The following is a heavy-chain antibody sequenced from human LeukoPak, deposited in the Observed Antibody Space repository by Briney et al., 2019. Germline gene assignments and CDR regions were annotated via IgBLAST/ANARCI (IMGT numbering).Heavy chain of an antibody. J-gene: IGHJ4*02. Sequence: WASVKVSCTASGGTFSSYAISWVRQAPGQGLEWMGGIIPIFCTANYAQKFQGRVTITADESTSTAYMELSSLRSEDTAVYYCARSNSDYCSGGSCYQLAYYFDYWGQGTLVTVSS. V-gene: IGHV1-69*13. CDR3: ARSNSDYCSGGSCYQLAYYFDY. D-gene: IGHD2-15*01. CDR2: IIPIFCTA. CDR1: GGTFSSYA.